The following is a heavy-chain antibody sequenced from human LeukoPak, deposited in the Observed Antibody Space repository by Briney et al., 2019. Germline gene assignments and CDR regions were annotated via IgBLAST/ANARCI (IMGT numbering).Heavy chain of an antibody. Sequence: ASVKVSCEASGYTFTSYGISWVRQAPGQGLEWMGWISAYNGNTNYAQKLQGRVTMTTDTSTSTAYMELRSLRSDDTAVYYCARDLRVSRVAVAGMGDSYWGQGTLVTVSS. V-gene: IGHV1-18*04. CDR3: ARDLRVSRVAVAGMGDSY. D-gene: IGHD6-19*01. J-gene: IGHJ4*02. CDR2: ISAYNGNT. CDR1: GYTFTSYG.